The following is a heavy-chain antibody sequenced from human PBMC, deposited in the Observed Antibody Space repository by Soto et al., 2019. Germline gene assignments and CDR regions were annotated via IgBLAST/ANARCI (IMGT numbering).Heavy chain of an antibody. D-gene: IGHD3-10*01. CDR1: GGTFSSYT. J-gene: IGHJ4*02. CDR3: ARNEPGGVITF. V-gene: IGHV1-69*02. Sequence: QVQLVQSGAEVKKPGSSVKVSCKASGGTFSSYTISWVRQAPGQGLEWMGRIIPILGIANYAQKFQGRVTITADKSTSTADMELSSLRSEDTAVYYCARNEPGGVITFWGQGTLVTVSS. CDR2: IIPILGIA.